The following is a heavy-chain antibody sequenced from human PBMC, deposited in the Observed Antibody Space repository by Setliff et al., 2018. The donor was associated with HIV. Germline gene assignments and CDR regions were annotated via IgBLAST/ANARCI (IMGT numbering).Heavy chain of an antibody. CDR1: GGTFSSYA. D-gene: IGHD1-26*01. V-gene: IGHV1-18*01. CDR2: ISAYNGNT. J-gene: IGHJ3*02. Sequence: ASVKVSCKASGGTFSSYAISWVRQAPGQGLEWMGWISAYNGNTNYAQKLQGRVTMTTDTSTSTAYMELRSLRSDDTAVYYCARDSEWGSYIFWTFDIWGQGTMVT. CDR3: ARDSEWGSYIFWTFDI.